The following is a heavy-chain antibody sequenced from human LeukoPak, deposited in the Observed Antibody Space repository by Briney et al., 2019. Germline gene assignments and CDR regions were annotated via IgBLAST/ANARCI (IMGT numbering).Heavy chain of an antibody. CDR1: GFTFSRFW. Sequence: GGSLRLSCAASGFTFSRFWMNWVRQAPGKGLEWISYITTSSSTVYYADSVKGRFTISRDNAGNSLYLQMNSLRVEDTAVYYCARPRTGSYYDYWGQGTLVTVSS. CDR2: ITTSSSTV. J-gene: IGHJ4*02. D-gene: IGHD2-8*02. V-gene: IGHV3-48*01. CDR3: ARPRTGSYYDY.